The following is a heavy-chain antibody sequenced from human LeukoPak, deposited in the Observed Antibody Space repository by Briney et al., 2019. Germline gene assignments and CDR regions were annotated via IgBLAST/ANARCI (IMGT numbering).Heavy chain of an antibody. D-gene: IGHD1-26*01. J-gene: IGHJ4*02. CDR2: ISTSGGT. CDR3: ARAPIGSHVDY. CDR1: GDSISSYY. V-gene: IGHV4-4*07. Sequence: SETLSLTCTVSGDSISSYYWSWIRQPAGKGLEWIGRISTSGGTNYNPSLTSRVTISVGKSKNHFSLKLISVTAADTAVYYCARAPIGSHVDYWGQGTLVTVSS.